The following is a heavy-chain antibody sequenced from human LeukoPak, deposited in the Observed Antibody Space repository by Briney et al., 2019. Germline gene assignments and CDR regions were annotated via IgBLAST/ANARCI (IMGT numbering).Heavy chain of an antibody. V-gene: IGHV1-18*01. CDR2: ISAYNGNT. J-gene: IGHJ3*02. D-gene: IGHD2/OR15-2a*01. Sequence: ASVKVSCKASGYTFTSYGISWVRQAPGQGLEWMGWISAYNGNTNYAQRLQGRVTMTTDTSTSTAYVELGSLRSDDTAVYYCARDHRNSPLGAFDIWGQGTMVTVSS. CDR3: ARDHRNSPLGAFDI. CDR1: GYTFTSYG.